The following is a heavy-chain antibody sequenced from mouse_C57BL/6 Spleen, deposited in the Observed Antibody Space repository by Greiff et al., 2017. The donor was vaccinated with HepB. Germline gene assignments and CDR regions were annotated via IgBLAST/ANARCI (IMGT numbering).Heavy chain of an antibody. D-gene: IGHD2-10*01. Sequence: VQLKESGAELVRPGASVKLSCTASGFNIKDDYMHWVKQRPEQGLEWIGWIDPENGDTEYASKFQGKATITADTSSNTAYLQLSSLTSEDTAVYYCTPYSPAGFAYWGQGTLVTVSA. CDR3: TPYSPAGFAY. CDR1: GFNIKDDY. CDR2: IDPENGDT. J-gene: IGHJ3*01. V-gene: IGHV14-4*01.